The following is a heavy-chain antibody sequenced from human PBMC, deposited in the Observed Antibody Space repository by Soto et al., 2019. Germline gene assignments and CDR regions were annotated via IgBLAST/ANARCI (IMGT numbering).Heavy chain of an antibody. V-gene: IGHV3-30*18. J-gene: IGHJ4*02. D-gene: IGHD6-19*01. CDR3: AEGTAVARQHFAN. Sequence: QVQLVESGGGVVQPKRSLGLSCAASGFTFRSYGMHWVRQAPGKGLEWVAAISADGIDKYYADSVKGRFTISRDNSKNALYLQMNSLRPEDTAVYYCAEGTAVARQHFANWGQGTLVTVSS. CDR2: ISADGIDK. CDR1: GFTFRSYG.